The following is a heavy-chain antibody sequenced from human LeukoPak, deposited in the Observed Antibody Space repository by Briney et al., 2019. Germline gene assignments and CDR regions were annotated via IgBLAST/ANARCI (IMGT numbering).Heavy chain of an antibody. Sequence: ASVKVSCKASGGTFSSYAISWVRQAPGKGLEWMGGFDPEDGETIYAQKFQGRVTMTEDTSTDTAYMELSSLRSEDTAVYYCATDQRAYYDILTGYYNDSVYWGQGTLVTVSS. J-gene: IGHJ4*02. CDR1: GGTFSSYA. V-gene: IGHV1-24*01. D-gene: IGHD3-9*01. CDR3: ATDQRAYYDILTGYYNDSVY. CDR2: FDPEDGET.